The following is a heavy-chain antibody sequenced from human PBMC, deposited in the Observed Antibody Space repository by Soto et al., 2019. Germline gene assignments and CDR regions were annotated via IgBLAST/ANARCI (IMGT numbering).Heavy chain of an antibody. CDR1: GGTFSSYA. CDR3: ARASDNYDSSGYYYAPMDV. J-gene: IGHJ6*02. Sequence: GASVKVSCKASGGTFSSYAISWVRQAPGQGLEWMGGIIPIFGTANYAQKFQGRVTITADESTSTAYMELSSLRSEDTAVYYCARASDNYDSSGYYYAPMDVWGQGTTVTVSS. D-gene: IGHD3-22*01. CDR2: IIPIFGTA. V-gene: IGHV1-69*13.